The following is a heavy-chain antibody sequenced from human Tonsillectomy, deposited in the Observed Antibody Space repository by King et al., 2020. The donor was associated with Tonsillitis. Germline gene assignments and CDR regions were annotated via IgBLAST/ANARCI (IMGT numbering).Heavy chain of an antibody. V-gene: IGHV4-59*01. J-gene: IGHJ4*02. CDR1: GGSISSYY. Sequence: LQLQESGPGLVKPSETLSLTCTVSGGSISSYYWSWIRQPPGEGLEWIGYIYYSGSTNYNPSLKSRVTISVDTSKNQFSLKLSSVTAADTAVYYCARDFDYWGQGTLVTVSS. CDR3: ARDFDY. CDR2: IYYSGST.